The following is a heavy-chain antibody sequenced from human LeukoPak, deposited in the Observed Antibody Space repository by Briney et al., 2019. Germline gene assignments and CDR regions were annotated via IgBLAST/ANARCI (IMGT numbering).Heavy chain of an antibody. CDR3: VRHGSGSYYRGIDC. V-gene: IGHV3-74*01. CDR1: GLTFSCYW. CDR2: INSDENST. J-gene: IGHJ4*02. Sequence: GGPLRLSCAPSGLTFSCYWMHWVGQAPGEGLVWVACINSDENSTTYADSVKGRFTISRDSAKNTLYLQMSTLRAEATAVYYCVRHGSGSYYRGIDCWGQGTLVTVSS. D-gene: IGHD3-10*01.